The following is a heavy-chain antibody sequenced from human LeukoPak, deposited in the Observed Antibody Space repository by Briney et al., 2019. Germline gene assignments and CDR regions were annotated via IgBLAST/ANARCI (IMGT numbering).Heavy chain of an antibody. CDR3: ARTPTYCGGDCYYFDP. D-gene: IGHD2-21*02. CDR2: IRHTGST. CDR1: GGSISSSGYS. J-gene: IGHJ5*02. Sequence: SQTLSLTCAVSGGSISSSGYSWSWIRQPPGKGLEWIGYIRHTGSTYYNPSLKSRVTISVDRSKNQFSLKLSSVTAADTAMYFCARTPTYCGGDCYYFDPWGQGTLVTVSS. V-gene: IGHV4-30-2*01.